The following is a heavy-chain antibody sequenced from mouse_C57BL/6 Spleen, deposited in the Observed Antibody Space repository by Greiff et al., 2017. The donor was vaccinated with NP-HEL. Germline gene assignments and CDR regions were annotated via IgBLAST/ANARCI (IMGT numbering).Heavy chain of an antibody. V-gene: IGHV1-5*01. CDR3: TRPYGSSLYYFDY. J-gene: IGHJ2*01. D-gene: IGHD1-1*01. CDR1: GYTFTSYW. Sequence: VQLQQSGTVLARPGASVKMSCKTSGYTFTSYWMHWVKQRPGQGLEWIGAIYPGNSDTSYNQKFKGKAKLTAVTSASTAYMELSSLTNEDSAVYYCTRPYGSSLYYFDYWGQGTTLTVSS. CDR2: IYPGNSDT.